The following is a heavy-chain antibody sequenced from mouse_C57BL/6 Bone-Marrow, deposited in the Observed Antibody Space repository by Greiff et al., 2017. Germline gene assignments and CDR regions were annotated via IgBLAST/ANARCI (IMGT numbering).Heavy chain of an antibody. J-gene: IGHJ3*01. D-gene: IGHD2-1*01. Sequence: QVQLKESGADLAKPGASVKLSCKASGYTFTSYWMHWVKQRPGQGLEWIGYINPSSGYTKYNQKFKDKATLTADKSSSTAYMQLSSLTYDDSAVYYCATGGNYAWFAYWGQGTLGTVSA. CDR2: INPSSGYT. CDR1: GYTFTSYW. V-gene: IGHV1-7*01. CDR3: ATGGNYAWFAY.